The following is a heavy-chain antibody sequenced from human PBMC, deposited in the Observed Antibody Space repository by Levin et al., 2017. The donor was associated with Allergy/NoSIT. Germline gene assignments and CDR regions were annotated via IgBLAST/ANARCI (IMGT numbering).Heavy chain of an antibody. Sequence: GESLKISCAASGFTFTDHHMTWIRQAPGKGLEWVSYITSSGTTMGYADSVKGRFTISRDNAKNSVYLQMDSLRAEDTAVYYCAREGPPGDSSFDYWVQGMLVTVSS. CDR1: GFTFTDHH. D-gene: IGHD1-14*01. V-gene: IGHV3-11*01. J-gene: IGHJ4*02. CDR2: ITSSGTTM. CDR3: AREGPPGDSSFDY.